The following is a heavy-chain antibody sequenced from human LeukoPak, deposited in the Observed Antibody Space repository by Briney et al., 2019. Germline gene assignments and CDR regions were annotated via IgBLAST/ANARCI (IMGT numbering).Heavy chain of an antibody. CDR1: GLTFSSYS. CDR3: ARDRIVGATPLDY. V-gene: IGHV3-21*01. Sequence: GGSLRLSCAASGLTFSSYSMNWVRQAPGKGLEWVSSISSSSSYIYYADSVKGRFTISRDNAKNSLYLQMNSLRAEDTAVYYCARDRIVGATPLDYWGQGTLVTVSS. D-gene: IGHD1-26*01. J-gene: IGHJ4*02. CDR2: ISSSSSYI.